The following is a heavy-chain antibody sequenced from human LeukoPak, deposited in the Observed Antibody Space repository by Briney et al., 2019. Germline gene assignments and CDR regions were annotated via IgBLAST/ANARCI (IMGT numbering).Heavy chain of an antibody. D-gene: IGHD6-13*01. Sequence: GGSLRLSCAASGFTFSSYWMSWVRQAPGRGLEWVGRIKSKTDGGTTDYAAPVKGRFTISRDDSKNTLYLQMNSLKTEDTAVYYCTTDIDSSSGFDYWGQGTLVTVSS. V-gene: IGHV3-15*01. CDR1: GFTFSSYW. J-gene: IGHJ4*02. CDR2: IKSKTDGGTT. CDR3: TTDIDSSSGFDY.